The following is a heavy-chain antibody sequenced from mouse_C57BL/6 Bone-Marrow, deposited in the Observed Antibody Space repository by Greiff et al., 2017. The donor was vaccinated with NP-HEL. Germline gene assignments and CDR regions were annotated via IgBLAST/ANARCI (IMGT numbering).Heavy chain of an antibody. V-gene: IGHV1-59*01. CDR1: GYTFTSYW. Sequence: QVQLQQPGAELVRPGTSVKLSCKASGYTFTSYWMHWVKQRPGQGLEWIGVIDPSDSYTNYNQKFKGKATLTVDTSSSTAYMQLSSLTSEDSAVYYCAREYYYGSSSWFAYWGQGTLVTVSA. J-gene: IGHJ3*01. D-gene: IGHD1-1*01. CDR3: AREYYYGSSSWFAY. CDR2: IDPSDSYT.